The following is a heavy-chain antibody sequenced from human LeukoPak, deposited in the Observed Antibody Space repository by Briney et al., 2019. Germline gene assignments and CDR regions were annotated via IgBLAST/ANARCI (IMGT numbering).Heavy chain of an antibody. Sequence: GGSLRLSCAASGFTFSSYSMNWVRQAPGKGLEWVSSISGSSSYIYYADSVKGRFTISRDNAKNSLYLQMNSLRAEDTAVYYCARGDIVVVPAANGAGYYYYGMDVWGQGTTVTVSS. CDR2: ISGSSSYI. CDR3: ARGDIVVVPAANGAGYYYYGMDV. D-gene: IGHD2-2*01. V-gene: IGHV3-21*01. J-gene: IGHJ6*02. CDR1: GFTFSSYS.